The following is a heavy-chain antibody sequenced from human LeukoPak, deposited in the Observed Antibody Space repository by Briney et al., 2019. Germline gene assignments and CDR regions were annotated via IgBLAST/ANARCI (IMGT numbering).Heavy chain of an antibody. Sequence: PGGSLRPSCVASGFTFSSYSMNWVRQAPGKGLEWVSSISSSSSYIYYADSVKGRFTISRDNAKNSLYLQVNSLRAEDTAVYYCAREGSSSWYNYWGQGTLVTVSS. CDR1: GFTFSSYS. J-gene: IGHJ4*02. V-gene: IGHV3-21*01. CDR3: AREGSSSWYNY. CDR2: ISSSSSYI. D-gene: IGHD6-13*01.